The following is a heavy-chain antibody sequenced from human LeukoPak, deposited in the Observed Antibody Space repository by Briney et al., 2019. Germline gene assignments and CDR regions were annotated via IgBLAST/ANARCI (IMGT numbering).Heavy chain of an antibody. CDR2: IYPGDSDT. CDR3: ARATIMGATQSPYDY. V-gene: IGHV5-51*01. CDR1: GYIFTSNW. J-gene: IGHJ4*02. Sequence: GESLKISCKGSGYIFTSNWIGWVRQMPGKGLEWMGIIYPGDSDTRYSPSFQGQVTISADKSINTAYLQWSSLKASDTAVYYCARATIMGATQSPYDYWGQGTVVTVSS. D-gene: IGHD1-26*01.